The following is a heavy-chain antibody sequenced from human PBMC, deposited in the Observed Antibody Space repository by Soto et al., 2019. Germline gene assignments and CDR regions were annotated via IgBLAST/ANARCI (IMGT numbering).Heavy chain of an antibody. CDR1: GYTFTSYG. J-gene: IGHJ6*03. D-gene: IGHD2-8*01. CDR3: ARDNGGCTNGVCYTFFGYYYYYYMDV. Sequence: GASVKVSCKASGYTFTSYGISWVRQAPGQGLEWMGWISAYNGNTNYAQKLQGRVTMTTDTSTSTAYMELRSLRSDDTAVYYCARDNGGCTNGVCYTFFGYYYYYYMDVWGKGTTVTVSS. V-gene: IGHV1-18*01. CDR2: ISAYNGNT.